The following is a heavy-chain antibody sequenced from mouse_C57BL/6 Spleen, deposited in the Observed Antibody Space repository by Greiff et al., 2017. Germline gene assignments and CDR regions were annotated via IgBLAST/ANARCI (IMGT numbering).Heavy chain of an antibody. Sequence: EVKVVASGGGLVKPGGSLKLSCAASGFTFSDYGMHWVRQAPETGLEWVAYISSGSSTIYYADTVKGRFTISRDNAKNPLFLQMTSLRSEDTAMYYCARDGSSVYAMDYGGQGTSVTVSS. CDR1: GFTFSDYG. CDR2: ISSGSSTI. V-gene: IGHV5-17*01. CDR3: ARDGSSVYAMDY. J-gene: IGHJ4*01. D-gene: IGHD1-1*01.